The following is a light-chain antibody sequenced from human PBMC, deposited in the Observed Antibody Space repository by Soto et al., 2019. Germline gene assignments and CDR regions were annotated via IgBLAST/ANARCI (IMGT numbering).Light chain of an antibody. CDR1: SSDVGGYNY. Sequence: QSALTQPASVSGSPGQSIAISCTGTSSDVGGYNYVSWYQHLPGKAPRLVIYEVSNRPSGVSNRFSASKSGNTASLTISGLQPEDEAGYYCSSYTRSTTFVFGTGTKLTVL. J-gene: IGLJ1*01. V-gene: IGLV2-14*01. CDR3: SSYTRSTTFV. CDR2: EVS.